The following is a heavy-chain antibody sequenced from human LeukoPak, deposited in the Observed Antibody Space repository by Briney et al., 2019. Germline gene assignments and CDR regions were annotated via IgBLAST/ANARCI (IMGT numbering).Heavy chain of an antibody. V-gene: IGHV3-30-3*01. J-gene: IGHJ4*02. D-gene: IGHD6-19*01. CDR3: ARVTNGGWYFDY. Sequence: PGGSLRLSCAASGFTFSSYAMHWVRQAPGKLLEWVAVISYDGSNKYYADSVKGRFTISRDNSKKTLYLQMNSLRAEDTGVYYCARVTNGGWYFDYWGQGTLVTVSS. CDR2: ISYDGSNK. CDR1: GFTFSSYA.